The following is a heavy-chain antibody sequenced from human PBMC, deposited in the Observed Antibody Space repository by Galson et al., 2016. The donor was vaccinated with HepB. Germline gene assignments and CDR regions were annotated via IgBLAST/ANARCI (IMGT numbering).Heavy chain of an antibody. J-gene: IGHJ4*02. Sequence: KVSCKASGYTFNTYAVHWLRQAPGQRLEWMGWINTGNGHTKYSQKFQGRVTIAGDTSASTAYMELSSLRSEDTAVYYCARELTVGYFDYWGQGTLVTVSS. CDR3: ARELTVGYFDY. D-gene: IGHD3-22*01. V-gene: IGHV1-3*04. CDR2: INTGNGHT. CDR1: GYTFNTYA.